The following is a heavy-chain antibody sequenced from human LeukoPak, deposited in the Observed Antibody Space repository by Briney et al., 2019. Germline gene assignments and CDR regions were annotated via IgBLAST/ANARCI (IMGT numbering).Heavy chain of an antibody. CDR1: GFTFSNYW. CDR3: AKGGCSGGSCYSYYFQH. D-gene: IGHD2-15*01. J-gene: IGHJ1*01. V-gene: IGHV3-23*01. CDR2: ISGSGGST. Sequence: PGGSLRLSCAASGFTFSNYWMHWVRHAPGKGLEWVSAISGSGGSTYYADSVKGRFTISRDNSKNTLYLQMNSLRAEDTAVYYCAKGGCSGGSCYSYYFQHWGQGTLVTVSS.